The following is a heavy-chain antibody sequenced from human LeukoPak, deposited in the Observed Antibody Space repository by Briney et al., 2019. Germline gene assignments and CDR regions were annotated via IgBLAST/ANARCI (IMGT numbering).Heavy chain of an antibody. CDR2: IYYSGST. V-gene: IGHV4-59*01. CDR3: ARAVTIFNWFDP. Sequence: LRLSCAASGFTFSSYAMSWIRQPPGKGLEWIGYIYYSGSTNYNPSLKSRVTISVDTSKNQFSLKLSSVTAADTAVYYCARAVTIFNWFDPWGQGTLVTVSS. CDR1: GFTFSSYA. J-gene: IGHJ5*02.